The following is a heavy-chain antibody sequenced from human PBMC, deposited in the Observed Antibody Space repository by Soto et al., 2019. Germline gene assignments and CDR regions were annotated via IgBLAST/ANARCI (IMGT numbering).Heavy chain of an antibody. J-gene: IGHJ3*02. V-gene: IGHV5-51*01. Sequence: PXESVKTFLKGSGDSCTSYWIGWLRHIPGKGLEWMGIIYPGDSDTRYSPSFHGQVTISADKSISTAYLQWSSLKASDNAMYYCARHILDRSFDIWGQGTMVTVSS. CDR3: ARHILDRSFDI. D-gene: IGHD3-3*01. CDR1: GDSCTSYW. CDR2: IYPGDSDT.